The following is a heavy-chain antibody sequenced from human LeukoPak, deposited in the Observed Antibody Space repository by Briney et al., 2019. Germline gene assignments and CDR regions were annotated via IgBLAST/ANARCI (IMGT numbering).Heavy chain of an antibody. CDR2: ISSSGSTI. CDR1: GFTFSDYY. D-gene: IGHD3-22*01. V-gene: IGHV3-11*04. J-gene: IGHJ4*02. Sequence: GGSLRLSCAASGFTFSDYYMSWIRQAPGKGLERVSYISSSGSTIDYADSVKGRLTISRDNAKNSLYLQMNSLRAEDTAVYYCARTYYYGSGGYYYWGQGTLVTVSS. CDR3: ARTYYYGSGGYYY.